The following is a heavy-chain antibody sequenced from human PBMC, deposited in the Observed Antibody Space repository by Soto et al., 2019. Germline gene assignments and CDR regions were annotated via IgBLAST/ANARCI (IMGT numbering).Heavy chain of an antibody. CDR2: ISGSGDGT. CDR1: GFTFSSHG. V-gene: IGHV3-23*01. J-gene: IGHJ5*02. CDR3: ASHYGSGSFNWLAP. Sequence: EVQLLESGGGLVQPGGSLRLSCAGAGFTFSSHGMTWVRQAPGKGLDWVSAISGSGDGTFYADSVKGRFTISRDNSKNTLYLQMNSLRAEDTAIYYCASHYGSGSFNWLAPWGQGTLVTVSS. D-gene: IGHD3-10*01.